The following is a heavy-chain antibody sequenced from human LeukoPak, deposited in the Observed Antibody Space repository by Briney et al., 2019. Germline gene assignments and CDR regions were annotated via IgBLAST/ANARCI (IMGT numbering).Heavy chain of an antibody. V-gene: IGHV1-2*06. CDR1: GYTFIGYY. CDR2: MNPNNGDT. D-gene: IGHD6-19*01. J-gene: IGHJ1*01. Sequence: GASVKVSCKASGYTFIGYYLHWVRQAPGQGLEWMGRMNPNNGDTNFAQKFQGRVTMTRDTSITTAYMELSSLRSDDTAVYYCARDGTSGWRFQLWGQGTLVIVSS. CDR3: ARDGTSGWRFQL.